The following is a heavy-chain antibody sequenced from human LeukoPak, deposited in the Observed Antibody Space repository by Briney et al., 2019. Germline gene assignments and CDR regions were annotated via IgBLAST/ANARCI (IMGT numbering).Heavy chain of an antibody. J-gene: IGHJ5*02. V-gene: IGHV4-34*01. CDR1: GGSFSGYY. Sequence: SETLSLTCAVYGGSFSGYYWSWIRHPPGKGLEWIGEINHSGSTNYNPSLKSRVTISVDTSKNQFSLKLSSVTAADTAVYYCARRITIFGVVISWGQGTLVTVSS. CDR3: ARRITIFGVVIS. CDR2: INHSGST. D-gene: IGHD3-3*01.